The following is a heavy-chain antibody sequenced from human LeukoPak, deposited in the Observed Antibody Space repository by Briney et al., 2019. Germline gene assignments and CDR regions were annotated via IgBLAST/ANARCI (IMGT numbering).Heavy chain of an antibody. D-gene: IGHD3-9*01. CDR2: IIPIFGTA. J-gene: IGHJ3*02. Sequence: SVKVSCKASGGTFSSYAINWVRQAPGQGLEWMGGIIPIFGTANYAQKFQGRVTITADESTSTAYMELSSLRSEDTAVYYCARDSRYPTVAFDIWGQGTMVTVSS. CDR1: GGTFSSYA. V-gene: IGHV1-69*01. CDR3: ARDSRYPTVAFDI.